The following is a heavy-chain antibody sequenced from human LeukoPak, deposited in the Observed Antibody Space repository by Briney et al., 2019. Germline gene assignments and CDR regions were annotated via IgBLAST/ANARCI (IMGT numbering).Heavy chain of an antibody. V-gene: IGHV3-20*04. D-gene: IGHD1-26*01. CDR2: INWNGGST. Sequence: PGGSLRLSCAASGFTFDDYGMSWVRQAPGKGLGLVSGINWNGGSTGYADSVKGRFTISRDNAKNSLYLQMNSLRAEDTALYYCARASGSYHDFDYWGQGTLVTVSS. CDR1: GFTFDDYG. CDR3: ARASGSYHDFDY. J-gene: IGHJ4*02.